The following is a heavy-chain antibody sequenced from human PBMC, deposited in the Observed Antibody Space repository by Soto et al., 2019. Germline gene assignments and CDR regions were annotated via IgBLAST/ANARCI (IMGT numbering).Heavy chain of an antibody. CDR3: ARGSAFIGLDY. J-gene: IGHJ4*02. CDR2: IGTSGSYI. D-gene: IGHD1-26*01. V-gene: IGHV3-21*01. Sequence: GGSLRLSCAVSGFIFSRYSMNWVRQAPGKGLDCVSSIGTSGSYIYDTDSVKGRFTISRDNTKDSLYLQMNSLRAEDTAIYYCARGSAFIGLDYWGQGT. CDR1: GFIFSRYS.